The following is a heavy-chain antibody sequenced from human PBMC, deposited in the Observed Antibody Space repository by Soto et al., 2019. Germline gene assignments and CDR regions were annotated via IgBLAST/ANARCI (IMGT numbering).Heavy chain of an antibody. J-gene: IGHJ4*02. CDR2: ISGSGGST. V-gene: IGHV3-23*01. D-gene: IGHD3-16*02. CDR3: AKDYYDYVWGSYLVDY. CDR1: GFTFSSYA. Sequence: GSLRLSCAASGFTFSSYAMSWVRQAPGKGLEWVSAISGSGGSTYYADSVKGRFTISRDNSKNTLYLQMNSLRAEDTAVYYCAKDYYDYVWGSYLVDYWGPGTLVNVSS.